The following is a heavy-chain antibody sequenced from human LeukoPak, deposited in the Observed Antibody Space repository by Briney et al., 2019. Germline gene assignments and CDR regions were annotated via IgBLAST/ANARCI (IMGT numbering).Heavy chain of an antibody. V-gene: IGHV3-48*03. CDR1: GFAFSDYE. CDR3: ARTMWGFDY. Sequence: GGSLRLSCASSGFAFSDYEMNWVRQAPGKGVEWVSYISSSGSIIYYADSVKGRFTISRDNAKRSLFLQMNSLRVEDTAVYYCARTMWGFDYWGQGTLVTVSS. CDR2: ISSSGSII. D-gene: IGHD7-27*01. J-gene: IGHJ4*02.